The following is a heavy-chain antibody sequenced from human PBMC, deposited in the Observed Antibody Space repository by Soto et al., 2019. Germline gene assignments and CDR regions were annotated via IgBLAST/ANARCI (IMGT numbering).Heavy chain of an antibody. D-gene: IGHD5-12*01. Sequence: PSETLSLTCTVSGGSISSSSYYWGWIRQPPGKGLDWIGSIYYSGSTYYNPSLKSRVTISVDTSKNQFSLKLSSVTAADTAVYYCARLGYSGYDYVTGYFDYWGQGTLVTVSS. CDR2: IYYSGST. J-gene: IGHJ4*02. CDR3: ARLGYSGYDYVTGYFDY. V-gene: IGHV4-39*01. CDR1: GGSISSSSYY.